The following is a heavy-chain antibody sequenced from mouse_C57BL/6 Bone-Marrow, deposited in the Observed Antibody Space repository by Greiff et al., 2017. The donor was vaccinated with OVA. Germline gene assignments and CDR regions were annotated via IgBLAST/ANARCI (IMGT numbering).Heavy chain of an antibody. Sequence: EVQLQQSGPGLVKPSQSLSLTCSVPGYSITSGYYWNWIRQFPGNKLEWMGYISYDGSNNYNPSLKNRIPITSDTSKNQFFLKLNSVTTEDTATYYCARDDGYDPCYAMDYWGQGTSVTVSS. CDR3: ARDDGYDPCYAMDY. J-gene: IGHJ4*01. CDR2: ISYDGSN. V-gene: IGHV3-6*01. D-gene: IGHD2-2*01. CDR1: GYSITSGYY.